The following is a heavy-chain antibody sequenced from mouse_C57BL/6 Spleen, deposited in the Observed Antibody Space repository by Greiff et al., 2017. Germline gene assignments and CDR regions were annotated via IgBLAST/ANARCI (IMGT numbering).Heavy chain of an antibody. CDR2: INPSNGGT. CDR1: GYTFTSYW. CDR3: ARDEVGRYYAMDY. V-gene: IGHV1-53*01. Sequence: VQLQQPGTELVKPGASVKLSCKASGYTFTSYWMHWVKQRPGQGLEWIGNINPSNGGTNYNEKFKSKATLTVDKSSSTAYMQLSSLTSEDSAVYYCARDEVGRYYAMDYWGQGTSVTVSS. D-gene: IGHD4-1*01. J-gene: IGHJ4*01.